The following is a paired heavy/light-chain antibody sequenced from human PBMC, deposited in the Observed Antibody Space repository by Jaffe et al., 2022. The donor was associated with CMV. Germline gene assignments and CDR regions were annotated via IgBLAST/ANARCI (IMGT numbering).Light chain of an antibody. CDR1: SSDVGGYNY. CDR2: DVS. CDR3: CSYAGSYTFYV. V-gene: IGLV2-11*01. Sequence: QSALTQPRSVSGSPGQSVTISCTGTSSDVGGYNYVSWYQQHPGKAPKLMIYDVSKRPSGVPDRFSGSKSGNTASLTISGLQAEDEADYHCCSYAGSYTFYVFGTGTKVTVL. J-gene: IGLJ1*01.
Heavy chain of an antibody. D-gene: IGHD4-17*01. CDR3: ARGPSETRFFDS. V-gene: IGHV3-53*01. Sequence: EVQLVESGGGLIQPGGSLRLSCAASGFTVSSNSMSWVRQAPGKGLEWVSFIYSAGNTYYADSVKGRFTISRDNSKNTLYLQMNSLRVEDTAVYYCARGPSETRFFDSWGQGTLVTVSS. CDR1: GFTVSSNS. CDR2: IYSAGNT. J-gene: IGHJ4*02.